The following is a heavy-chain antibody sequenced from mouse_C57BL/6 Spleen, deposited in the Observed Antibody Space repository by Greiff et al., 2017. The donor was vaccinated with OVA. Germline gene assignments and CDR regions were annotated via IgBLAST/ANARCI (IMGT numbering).Heavy chain of an antibody. CDR2: ISSGSSTI. D-gene: IGHD2-4*01. V-gene: IGHV5-17*01. Sequence: EVQLMESGGGLVKPGGSLKLSCAASGFTFSDYGMHWVRQAPEKGLEWVAYISSGSSTIYYADTVKGRFTISRDNAKNTLFLQMTSLRSEDTAMYYCARYYDYDCAWFAYWGQGTLVTVSA. CDR3: ARYYDYDCAWFAY. J-gene: IGHJ3*01. CDR1: GFTFSDYG.